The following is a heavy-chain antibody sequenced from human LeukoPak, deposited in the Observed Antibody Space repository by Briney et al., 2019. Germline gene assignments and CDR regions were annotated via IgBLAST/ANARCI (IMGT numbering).Heavy chain of an antibody. CDR2: IYYSGST. V-gene: IGHV4-59*01. J-gene: IGHJ4*02. D-gene: IGHD3-10*01. Sequence: PSETLSLTCTVSGGSISSYYWSWIRQPPGKGLEWIGYIYYSGSTNYNPSPKSRVTISVDTSKNQFSLKPSSVTAADTAVYYCARSSGEFDYWGQGTLVTVSS. CDR3: ARSSGEFDY. CDR1: GGSISSYY.